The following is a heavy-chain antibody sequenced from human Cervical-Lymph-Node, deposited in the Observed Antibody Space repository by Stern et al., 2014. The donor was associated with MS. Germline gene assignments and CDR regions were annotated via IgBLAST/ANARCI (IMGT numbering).Heavy chain of an antibody. V-gene: IGHV3-9*01. J-gene: IGHJ6*02. CDR1: GFTFNDYV. D-gene: IGHD3-10*01. Sequence: MQLVQSGGDLVQPGGSLRLSCAASGFTFNDYVIHWVPQAPEKGLEGVSSISWNSDSVAYADSVKGRFTISRDNAKNSVYLQMDSLRREDTALYYCARDLVLLVGSQTYYSGLDVWGQGTMVTVSS. CDR2: ISWNSDSV. CDR3: ARDLVLLVGSQTYYSGLDV.